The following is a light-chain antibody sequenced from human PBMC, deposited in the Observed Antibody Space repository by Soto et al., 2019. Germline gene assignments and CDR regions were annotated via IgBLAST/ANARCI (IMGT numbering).Light chain of an antibody. CDR3: QQRSDWPPT. J-gene: IGKJ5*01. CDR1: QSVSNY. Sequence: ENVLTQSPATLSLSPGVTATLSCRATQSVSNYLAWYQQKLGQAPRLLIYDASKRATGIPARFSGSGSGTDFTLTISSLEPEDFAVYFCQQRSDWPPTFGQGTRLEIK. V-gene: IGKV3-11*01. CDR2: DAS.